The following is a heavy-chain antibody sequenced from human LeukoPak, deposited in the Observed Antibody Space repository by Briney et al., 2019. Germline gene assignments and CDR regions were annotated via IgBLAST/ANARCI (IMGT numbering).Heavy chain of an antibody. CDR2: ISGSGGST. D-gene: IGHD2-2*01. CDR1: GFTFSSYA. V-gene: IGHV3-23*01. Sequence: GGSLRLSCAASGFTFSSYAMNWVRQAPGKGLEWVSAISGSGGSTYYADSVKGRFTISRDNSKNTLYLQMNSLGAEDTALYSCERVPDYWGQGTLVTVSS. J-gene: IGHJ4*02. CDR3: ERVPDY.